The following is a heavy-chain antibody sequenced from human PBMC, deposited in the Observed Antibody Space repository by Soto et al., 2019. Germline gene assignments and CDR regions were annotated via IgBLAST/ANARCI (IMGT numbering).Heavy chain of an antibody. CDR3: AKVLESEFQYYIWGSYRSPGFDY. J-gene: IGHJ4*02. Sequence: EVQLLESGGGLVQPGGSLRLSCAASGFTFSSYAMSWVRQAPGKGLEWVSAISGSGGSTYYADSVKGRFTISRDNSKNTLYLPMNSLRAEDTAVYYCAKVLESEFQYYIWGSYRSPGFDYWGQGTLVTVSS. D-gene: IGHD3-16*02. V-gene: IGHV3-23*01. CDR1: GFTFSSYA. CDR2: ISGSGGST.